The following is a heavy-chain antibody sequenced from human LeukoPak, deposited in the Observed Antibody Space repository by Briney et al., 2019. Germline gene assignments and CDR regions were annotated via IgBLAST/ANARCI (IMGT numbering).Heavy chain of an antibody. V-gene: IGHV3-7*01. J-gene: IGHJ4*02. CDR2: IKQGGSEK. CDR3: ARERQNKDFWSGGDY. D-gene: IGHD3-3*01. CDR1: GFTFNTYW. Sequence: GGSLRLSCAASGFTFNTYWMTWVRQAPGKGLEWVANIKQGGSEKYYVDSVKGRFTISRDNAKNSLYLQMNTLRPEDTAVYYCARERQNKDFWSGGDYWGQGTLVTVSS.